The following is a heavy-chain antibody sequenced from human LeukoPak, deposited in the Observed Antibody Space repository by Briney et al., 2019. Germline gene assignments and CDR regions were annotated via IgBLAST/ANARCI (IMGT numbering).Heavy chain of an antibody. CDR1: GFTFSSYS. CDR3: ARGGINMIVVPYY. V-gene: IGHV3-48*04. CDR2: ISSSSSTI. J-gene: IGHJ4*02. Sequence: GGSRRLSCAASGFTFSSYSMNWVRQAPGKGLEWVSYISSSSSTIYYADSVKGRFTISRDNAKNSLYLQMNSLRAEDTAVYYCARGGINMIVVPYYWGQGTLVTVSS. D-gene: IGHD3-22*01.